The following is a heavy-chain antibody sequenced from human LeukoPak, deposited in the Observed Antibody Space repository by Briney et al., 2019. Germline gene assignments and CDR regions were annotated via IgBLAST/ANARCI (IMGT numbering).Heavy chain of an antibody. Sequence: SETLSHTCTVSGGSISSYYWSWIRQPAGKGLEWIGRIYTSGSTNYNPSLKSRVTMSVDTSKNQFSLKLSSVTAADTAVYYCARDGIVVVPAAIAANWFDPWGQGTLVTVSS. CDR3: ARDGIVVVPAAIAANWFDP. CDR2: IYTSGST. CDR1: GGSISSYY. J-gene: IGHJ5*02. V-gene: IGHV4-4*07. D-gene: IGHD2-2*01.